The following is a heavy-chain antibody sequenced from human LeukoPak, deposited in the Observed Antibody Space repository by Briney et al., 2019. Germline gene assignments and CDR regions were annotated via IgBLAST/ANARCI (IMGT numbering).Heavy chain of an antibody. V-gene: IGHV4-4*09. CDR2: IYTSGST. J-gene: IGHJ6*03. CDR1: GGSISSYY. D-gene: IGHD3-3*01. CDR3: ARTRIEYDFWSGNSYYCYYYMDV. Sequence: SETLSLTCTVSGGSISSYYWSWIRQPPGKGLEWIGYIYTSGSTNYNPSLKSRVTISVDTSKNQFSLKLSSVTAADTAVYYCARTRIEYDFWSGNSYYCYYYMDVWGKGTTVTVSS.